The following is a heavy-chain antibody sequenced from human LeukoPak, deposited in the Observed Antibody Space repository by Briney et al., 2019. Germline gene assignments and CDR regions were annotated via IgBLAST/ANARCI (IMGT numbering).Heavy chain of an antibody. V-gene: IGHV3-9*01. J-gene: IGHJ4*02. CDR1: GFTFDDYA. D-gene: IGHD6-13*01. Sequence: PGRSLRLSCAASGFTFDDYAMHWVRQAPGKGLEWVSGIIWNWGSIGYADSVKGRFTISRDNAKNSLYLQMNSLRAEDTALYYCAKDIWVRSSWTNTKLGSDYFDYWGQRTLFTASS. CDR3: AKDIWVRSSWTNTKLGSDYFDY. CDR2: IIWNWGSI.